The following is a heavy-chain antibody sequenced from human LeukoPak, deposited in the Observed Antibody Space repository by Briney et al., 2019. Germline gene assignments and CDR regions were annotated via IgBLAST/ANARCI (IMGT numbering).Heavy chain of an antibody. CDR3: ARDLAYYDFWRKEG. Sequence: GGSLRLSCAASGFTFSSYSMNWVRQAPGKGLEWVSYISSSSSTIYYADSVKGRFTISRDNAKNSLYLQMNSLRAEDTAVYYCARDLAYYDFWRKEGWGQGTLVTVSS. J-gene: IGHJ4*02. V-gene: IGHV3-48*01. D-gene: IGHD3-3*01. CDR2: ISSSSSTI. CDR1: GFTFSSYS.